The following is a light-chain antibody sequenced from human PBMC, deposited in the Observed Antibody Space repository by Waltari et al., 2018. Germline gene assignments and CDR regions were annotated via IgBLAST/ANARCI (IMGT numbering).Light chain of an antibody. CDR3: SSYTTTSTLL. J-gene: IGLJ2*01. Sequence: QSALTQPASVSGSPGQSTTISCTGSSSDIGGYTDAPWYQHHPGKAPKLIIYEVSSRPSGISTRFSGSKSGNTASLTISGLQLEDEAHYYCSSYTTTSTLLFGGGTKVTVL. CDR1: SSDIGGYTD. V-gene: IGLV2-14*01. CDR2: EVS.